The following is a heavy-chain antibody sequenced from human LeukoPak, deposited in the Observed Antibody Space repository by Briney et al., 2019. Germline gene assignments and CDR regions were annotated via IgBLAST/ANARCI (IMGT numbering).Heavy chain of an antibody. CDR1: GFTFHYYA. D-gene: IGHD6-19*01. CDR2: ISGNGGSI. Sequence: GGSLRLSCAASGFTFHYYAMTWVRQAPGQGLEWISIISGNGGSIYYAESVQGRFTISRDNSKNTLYLQMNSLRAEDTAVYYCAREGVAVAGPRSWYFDLWGRGTLVTVSS. CDR3: AREGVAVAGPRSWYFDL. V-gene: IGHV3-23*01. J-gene: IGHJ2*01.